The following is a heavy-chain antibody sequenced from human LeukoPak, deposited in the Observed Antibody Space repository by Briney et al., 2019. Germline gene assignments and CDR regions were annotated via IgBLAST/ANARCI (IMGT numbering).Heavy chain of an antibody. J-gene: IGHJ5*02. CDR3: ARGTTGTTFNWFDP. V-gene: IGHV1-69*01. Sequence: SVKVSCKASGGTFSSYAISWVRQAPGQGLEWMGGIIPIFGTANYAQKFQGRVTITADESTSTAYMELSSLRSEDTAVYYCARGTTGTTFNWFDPWGQGTLDTVSS. D-gene: IGHD1-1*01. CDR2: IIPIFGTA. CDR1: GGTFSSYA.